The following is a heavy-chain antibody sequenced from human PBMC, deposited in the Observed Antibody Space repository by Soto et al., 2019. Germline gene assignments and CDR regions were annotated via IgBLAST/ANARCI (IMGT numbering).Heavy chain of an antibody. CDR1: GGSFSGYY. Sequence: SETLSLTCAVYGGSFSGYYWSWIRQPPGKGLEWIGEINRSGSTNYNPSLKSRVTISVDTSKNQFSLKLSSVTAADTAVYYCAITYYYDSSGSPNAFDIWGQGTMVTVSS. CDR2: INRSGST. V-gene: IGHV4-34*01. D-gene: IGHD3-22*01. J-gene: IGHJ3*02. CDR3: AITYYYDSSGSPNAFDI.